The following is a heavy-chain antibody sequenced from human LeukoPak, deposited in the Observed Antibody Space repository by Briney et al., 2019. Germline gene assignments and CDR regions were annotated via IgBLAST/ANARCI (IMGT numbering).Heavy chain of an antibody. CDR3: ANGDYYGAGRAHY. J-gene: IGHJ4*02. Sequence: SETLSLTCTVSGGSIRSPYWTWIRQPPGKGLEWIGYMFHSGSPNYNPSLKSRLTLSIDTSKNQFSLRLSSVTAADTAVYYCANGDYYGAGRAHYWGQGILVTVSS. CDR2: MFHSGSP. CDR1: GGSIRSPY. D-gene: IGHD3-10*01. V-gene: IGHV4-59*11.